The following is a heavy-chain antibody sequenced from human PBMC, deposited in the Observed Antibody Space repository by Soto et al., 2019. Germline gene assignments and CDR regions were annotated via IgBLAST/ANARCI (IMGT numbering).Heavy chain of an antibody. CDR3: ARGGSIAAAGSNFLDY. CDR2: IYHSGST. D-gene: IGHD6-13*01. CDR1: GYSISSGYY. J-gene: IGHJ4*02. V-gene: IGHV4-38-2*01. Sequence: PSETLSLTCAVSGYSISSGYYWGWIRQPPGKGLEWIGSIYHSGSTYYNPSLKSRVTISVDTSKNQFSLKLSSVTAADTAVYYCARGGSIAAAGSNFLDYWGQGTRVTVSS.